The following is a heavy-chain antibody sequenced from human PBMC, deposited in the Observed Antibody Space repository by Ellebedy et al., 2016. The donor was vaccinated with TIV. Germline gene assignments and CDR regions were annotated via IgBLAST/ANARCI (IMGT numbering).Heavy chain of an antibody. CDR2: IKPDGSEK. J-gene: IGHJ4*02. CDR3: ARDQWLGRAYYFDY. CDR1: RFTFSNYW. Sequence: GGSLRLSCAASRFTFSNYWMSWVRQAPGKGLEWVANIKPDGSEKYYVDSVKGRFSISRDNAKNSMYLQMNSLRDEDTAVYYCARDQWLGRAYYFDYWGQGTLLTVSS. V-gene: IGHV3-7*01. D-gene: IGHD6-19*01.